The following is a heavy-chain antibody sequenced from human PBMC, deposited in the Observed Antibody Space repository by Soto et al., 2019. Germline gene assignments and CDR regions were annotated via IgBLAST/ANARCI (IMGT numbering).Heavy chain of an antibody. V-gene: IGHV4-4*07. CDR2: IYATGTT. Sequence: KTSETLSLTCTVSGGSISSFYWSWIRKSAGKGLEWIGRIYATGTTDYNPSLKSRVMMSVDTSKKQFSLKLRSVTAADTAVYYCVRDGTKTLRDWFDPWGQGISVTVSS. CDR1: GGSISSFY. CDR3: VRDGTKTLRDWFDP. J-gene: IGHJ5*02. D-gene: IGHD1-1*01.